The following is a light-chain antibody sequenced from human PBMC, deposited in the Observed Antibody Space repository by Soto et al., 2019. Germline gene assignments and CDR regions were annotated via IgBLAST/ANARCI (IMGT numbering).Light chain of an antibody. Sequence: EIVLTQSPATLSLSPGERATLSCRASQSVGSYLAWYQQKPGQAPRLLIYDASNRATGIPDRFSGSGSATDFTLTISRLEPEDFAVYYCQQRGSWPLTFGGGTKVEIK. V-gene: IGKV3-11*01. J-gene: IGKJ4*01. CDR3: QQRGSWPLT. CDR1: QSVGSY. CDR2: DAS.